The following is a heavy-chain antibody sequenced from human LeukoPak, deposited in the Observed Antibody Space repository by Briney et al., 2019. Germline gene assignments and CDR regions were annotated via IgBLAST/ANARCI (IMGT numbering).Heavy chain of an antibody. J-gene: IGHJ6*02. CDR2: IKRDGSEK. V-gene: IGHV3-7*01. D-gene: IGHD2-21*02. CDR3: ARDGFGVVTDIPKGSDYYYGMDV. CDR1: GFSFSSYW. Sequence: GGSLRLSCVASGFSFSSYWMSWVRQAPGKGLEWVANIKRDGSEKYYVDSVKGRFTISRDNAKNSLYLQMNSLRAEDTAVYYCARDGFGVVTDIPKGSDYYYGMDVWGQGTTVTVSS.